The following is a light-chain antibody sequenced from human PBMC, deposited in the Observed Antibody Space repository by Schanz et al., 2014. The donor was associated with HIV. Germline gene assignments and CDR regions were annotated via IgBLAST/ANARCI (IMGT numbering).Light chain of an antibody. J-gene: IGLJ3*02. CDR1: SSDVGGYNY. Sequence: QSALTQPPSASGSPGQSVTISCTGTSSDVGGYNYVSWYQQHPGKAPKLMIYEVSKRPSGVPDRFSGSKSGNTAYLTISGLQAEDEADYYCYSYAGSRVFGGGTKVTVL. CDR2: EVS. CDR3: YSYAGSRV. V-gene: IGLV2-8*01.